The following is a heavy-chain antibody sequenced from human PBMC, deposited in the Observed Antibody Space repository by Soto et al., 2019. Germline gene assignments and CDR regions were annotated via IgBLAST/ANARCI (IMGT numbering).Heavy chain of an antibody. CDR3: ARAFVAAAGTVLLEYYYGMDV. V-gene: IGHV3-48*03. Sequence: PGGSLRLSCAASGFTFSSYEMNWVRQAPGKGLEWVSYISSSGSTIYYADSVKGRFTISRDNAKNSLYLQMNSLRAEDTAVYYCARAFVAAAGTVLLEYYYGMDVWGQGTTVTVSS. CDR2: ISSSGSTI. D-gene: IGHD6-13*01. CDR1: GFTFSSYE. J-gene: IGHJ6*02.